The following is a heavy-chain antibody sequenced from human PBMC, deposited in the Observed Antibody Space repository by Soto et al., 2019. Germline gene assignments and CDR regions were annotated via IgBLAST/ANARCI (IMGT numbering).Heavy chain of an antibody. V-gene: IGHV2-5*01. Sequence: SGPTLVKPTQTLTLTCTFSGFSLSTSGVGVGWIRQPPGKALEWLALIYWNDDKRYSPSLKSRLTITKDTSKNQVVLTMTNMDPVDTATYYCAHRAVVQWLTSYFDYWGQGTLVTVSS. J-gene: IGHJ4*02. CDR1: GFSLSTSGVG. D-gene: IGHD6-19*01. CDR2: IYWNDDK. CDR3: AHRAVVQWLTSYFDY.